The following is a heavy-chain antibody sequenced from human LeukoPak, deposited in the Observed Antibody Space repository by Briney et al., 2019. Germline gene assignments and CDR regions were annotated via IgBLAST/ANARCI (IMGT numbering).Heavy chain of an antibody. CDR3: ARDTGGGYSCYDC. V-gene: IGHV3-7*01. Sequence: GGSLRLSCAASGLTFSSYWMTWIRQAPGKGLEWVANIKQDGSEKYYVDSVKGRFTISRDNAKNSLYLQMNSLRAEDTAVYYCARDTGGGYSCYDCWGQGTLVTVSS. J-gene: IGHJ4*02. CDR2: IKQDGSEK. D-gene: IGHD5-18*01. CDR1: GLTFSSYW.